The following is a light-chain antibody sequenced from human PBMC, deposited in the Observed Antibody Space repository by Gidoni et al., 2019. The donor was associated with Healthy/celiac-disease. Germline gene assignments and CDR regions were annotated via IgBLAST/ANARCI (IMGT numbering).Light chain of an antibody. V-gene: IGKV1-5*01. J-gene: IGKJ1*01. CDR1: QSISSW. Sequence: DIQMTQSTSTLSASVGDRVTITCRASQSISSWLAWYQQKPGKDPKLLIYDASSLESGVPSRFSGSGSGTEFTLTISSLQPDDFATYYCQQYNSYSPWTFGQGTKVEIK. CDR3: QQYNSYSPWT. CDR2: DAS.